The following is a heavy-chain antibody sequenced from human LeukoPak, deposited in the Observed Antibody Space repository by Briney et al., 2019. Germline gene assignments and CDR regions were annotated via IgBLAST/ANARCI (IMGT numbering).Heavy chain of an antibody. D-gene: IGHD3-10*01. CDR3: VRGSFSINPFDY. Sequence: ASVKVSCKASGYTXTSYGISWVRQAPGQGLEWMGWISTYSANTNYAQKLQGRVTMTTDTSTSTVYMELRSLRSDDTAVYYCVRGSFSINPFDYWGQGTLVTVSS. CDR2: ISTYSANT. CDR1: GYTXTSYG. V-gene: IGHV1-18*01. J-gene: IGHJ4*02.